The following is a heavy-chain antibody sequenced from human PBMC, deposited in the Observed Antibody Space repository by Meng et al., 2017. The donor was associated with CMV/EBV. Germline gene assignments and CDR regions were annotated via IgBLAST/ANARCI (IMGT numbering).Heavy chain of an antibody. Sequence: GESLKISCAASGFTVSSNYMSWVRQAPGKGLEWVSVIYSGGSTYYADSVKGRFTISRDNSKNTLYLQINSLRAEDTAVYYCARPSEGYYYGMDVWGQGTTVTVSS. D-gene: IGHD2-2*01. V-gene: IGHV3-53*01. CDR1: GFTVSSNY. CDR3: ARPSEGYYYGMDV. J-gene: IGHJ6*02. CDR2: IYSGGST.